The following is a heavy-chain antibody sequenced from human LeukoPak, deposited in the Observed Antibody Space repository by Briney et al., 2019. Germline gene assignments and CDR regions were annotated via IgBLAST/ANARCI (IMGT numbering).Heavy chain of an antibody. CDR3: ARDPPIAAAGTFPRHGIDY. J-gene: IGHJ4*02. CDR1: GYTFTSYY. V-gene: IGHV1-46*01. Sequence: ASVKVSCKASGYTFTSYYMHWVRQAPGQGLERMGIINPSGGSTSYAQKFQGRVTMTRDTSTSTVYMELSSLRSEDTAVYYCARDPPIAAAGTFPRHGIDYWGQGTLVTVSS. D-gene: IGHD6-13*01. CDR2: INPSGGST.